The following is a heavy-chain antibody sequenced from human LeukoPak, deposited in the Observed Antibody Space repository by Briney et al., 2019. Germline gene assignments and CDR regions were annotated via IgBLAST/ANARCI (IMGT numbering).Heavy chain of an antibody. Sequence: GESRDISCKGSGYSFTSYWIGWVRQMPGKGLEWMGIIYPGDSDTRYSPSFQGQVTISADKSISTAYLQWSSLKASDTAMYYCARKLSGYSYAAIDYWGNRAIVSVSS. CDR1: GYSFTSYW. CDR3: ARKLSGYSYAAIDY. V-gene: IGHV5-51*01. D-gene: IGHD5-18*01. J-gene: IGHJ4*03. CDR2: IYPGDSDT.